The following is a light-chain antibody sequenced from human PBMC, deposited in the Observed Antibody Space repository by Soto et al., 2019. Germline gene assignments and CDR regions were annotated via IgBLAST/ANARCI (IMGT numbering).Light chain of an antibody. Sequence: EIVMTQSPGILSVSSGEGATLSCRASQYVGSSLAWYQQKPGQAPRLLIYGASTRATASPARFSASGSGTDFTLSISSLQSEDFAVYYCQQYNNWPRTFGQGTKVEIK. J-gene: IGKJ1*01. CDR3: QQYNNWPRT. V-gene: IGKV3-15*01. CDR2: GAS. CDR1: QYVGSS.